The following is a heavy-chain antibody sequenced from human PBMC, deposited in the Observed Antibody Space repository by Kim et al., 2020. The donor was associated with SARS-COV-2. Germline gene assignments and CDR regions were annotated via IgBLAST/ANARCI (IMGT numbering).Heavy chain of an antibody. Sequence: GGSLRLSCEGSGFSFRDAWMSWVRQAPGKGLEWVGRIKSEQGGGTTDYAAPVKGKVSISRDDSKTTLYLQMNSLTTEDTAIYYCAADKGECNKGPCYPVGMDIWGRGTSVTVSS. CDR3: AADKGECNKGPCYPVGMDI. D-gene: IGHD2-15*01. J-gene: IGHJ6*02. CDR1: GFSFRDAW. V-gene: IGHV3-15*01. CDR2: IKSEQGGGTT.